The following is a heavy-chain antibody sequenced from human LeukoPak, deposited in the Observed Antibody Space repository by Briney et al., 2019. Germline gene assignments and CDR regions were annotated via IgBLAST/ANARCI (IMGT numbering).Heavy chain of an antibody. D-gene: IGHD2-2*01. V-gene: IGHV3-23*01. Sequence: QPGGSLRLSCAASGFTVSSNYMKWVRQAPGKGLEWVSAISGSGGSTYYADSVKGRFTISRDNSKNTLYLQMNSLRAEDTAVYYCAKDRYCSSTSCYWLLDYWGQGTLVTVSS. CDR3: AKDRYCSSTSCYWLLDY. J-gene: IGHJ4*02. CDR1: GFTVSSNY. CDR2: ISGSGGST.